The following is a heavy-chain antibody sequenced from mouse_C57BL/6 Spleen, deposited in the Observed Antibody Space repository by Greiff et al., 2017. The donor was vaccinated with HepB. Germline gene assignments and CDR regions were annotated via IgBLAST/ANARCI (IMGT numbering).Heavy chain of an antibody. CDR3: ARPSYYYGSSYSPWFAY. D-gene: IGHD1-1*01. CDR1: GFTFSDYY. V-gene: IGHV5-12*01. CDR2: ISNGGGST. Sequence: EVKLMESGGGLVQPGGSLKLSCAASGFTFSDYYMYWVRQTPEKRLEWVAYISNGGGSTYYPDTVKGRFTLSRDNATNTLYLQMSRLKSEDTAMYYCARPSYYYGSSYSPWFAYWGQGTLVTVSA. J-gene: IGHJ3*01.